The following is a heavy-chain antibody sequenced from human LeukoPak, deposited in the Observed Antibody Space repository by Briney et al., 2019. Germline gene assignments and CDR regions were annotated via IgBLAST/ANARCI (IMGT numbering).Heavy chain of an antibody. D-gene: IGHD3-22*01. J-gene: IGHJ4*02. V-gene: IGHV3-21*04. CDR2: ISSSSSYI. Sequence: PGGSLRLSCAASGFTFSSYSMNWVRQAPGKGLEWVSSISSSSSYIYYAGSVKGRFTISRDNAKNSLYLQMNSLRAEDTALYYCARDKHYYDSSNYVWGQGTLVTVSS. CDR3: ARDKHYYDSSNYV. CDR1: GFTFSSYS.